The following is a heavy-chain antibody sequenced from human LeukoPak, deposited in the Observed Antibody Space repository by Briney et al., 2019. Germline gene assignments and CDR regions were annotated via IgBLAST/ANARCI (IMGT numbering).Heavy chain of an antibody. CDR3: ARHGRKYQLRSFDY. V-gene: IGHV4-59*08. D-gene: IGHD2-2*01. Sequence: PSETLSLTCTVSGGSINKYYWSWIRQSPGKGLEWLGYVHDSAGTIYNPSLKSRVTISVDTSKNQFSLKLSSVTAADTAVYYCARHGRKYQLRSFDYWGQGTLVTVSS. CDR1: GGSINKYY. CDR2: VHDSAGT. J-gene: IGHJ4*02.